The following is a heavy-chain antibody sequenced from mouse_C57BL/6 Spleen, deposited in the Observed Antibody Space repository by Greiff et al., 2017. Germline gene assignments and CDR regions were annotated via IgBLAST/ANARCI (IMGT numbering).Heavy chain of an antibody. CDR1: GYTFTSYW. CDR3: ARGVSYYYGSSYENY. D-gene: IGHD1-1*01. V-gene: IGHV1-53*01. CDR2: INPSNGGT. J-gene: IGHJ2*01. Sequence: QVQLQQPGTELVKPGASVKLSCKASGYTFTSYWMHWVKQRPGQGLEWIGNINPSNGGTNYNEKLKSKATLTVDKSSSTAYMQLSVLTAEGSAVYYCARGVSYYYGSSYENYWGQGTTLTVSS.